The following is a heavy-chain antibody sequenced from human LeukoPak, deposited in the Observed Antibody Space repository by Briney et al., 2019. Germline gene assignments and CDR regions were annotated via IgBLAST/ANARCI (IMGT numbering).Heavy chain of an antibody. CDR1: GFTFSSHS. V-gene: IGHV3-48*02. CDR3: ARDGRHFDY. J-gene: IGHJ4*02. CDR2: ISISSSTI. Sequence: GGTLRLSCAASGFTFSSHSMNWVRQAPGKGLECVSYISISSSTIYYADSVKGRFTISRDNAKNSLYLQMNSLREEHTAVYYCARDGRHFDYWGQGTLVTVSS.